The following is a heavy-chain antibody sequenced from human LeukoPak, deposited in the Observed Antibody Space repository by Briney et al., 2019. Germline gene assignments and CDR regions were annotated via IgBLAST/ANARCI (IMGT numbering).Heavy chain of an antibody. V-gene: IGHV3-7*01. D-gene: IGHD6-6*01. CDR1: GFSFSTYW. CDR3: AMIEQVVSNVEGGY. Sequence: GGSLRLSCAASGFSFSTYWMSWVRQAPGKGLEWVANIKQDGSMKGYVDSVKGRFTISRDNAKNALYRQMNSLRADDTAVYFCAMIEQVVSNVEGGYWGQGTLVTVSS. CDR2: IKQDGSMK. J-gene: IGHJ4*02.